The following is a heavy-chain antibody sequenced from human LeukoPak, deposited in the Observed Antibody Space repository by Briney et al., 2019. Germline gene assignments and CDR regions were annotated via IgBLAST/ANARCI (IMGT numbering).Heavy chain of an antibody. CDR1: RFTFTSYA. D-gene: IGHD5-12*01. CDR3: AKFAGTSAHLEKWLRFGDNWFDP. Sequence: GGSLRLSCAASRFTFTSYAMSWVRQAPGKGLEWVSGISGSDGSAYYADSVKGRFTISRDNSRSTVYLQMINLRDEDTAIYYCAKFAGTSAHLEKWLRFGDNWFDPWGQGTLVTVSS. V-gene: IGHV3-23*01. J-gene: IGHJ5*02. CDR2: ISGSDGSA.